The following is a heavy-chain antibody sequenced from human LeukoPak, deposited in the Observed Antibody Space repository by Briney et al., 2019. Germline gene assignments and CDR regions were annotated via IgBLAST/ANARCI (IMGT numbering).Heavy chain of an antibody. Sequence: ASVKVSCKASGYTFTGYYMHWVRQAPGQGLEWMGWINPNSGGTNYAQKFQGRVTMTRDTSISTAYMELSRLRSDDTAVYYCARDKRFGSITMVRGVILGYWGQGTLVTVSS. CDR2: INPNSGGT. J-gene: IGHJ4*02. D-gene: IGHD3-10*01. CDR1: GYTFTGYY. CDR3: ARDKRFGSITMVRGVILGY. V-gene: IGHV1-2*02.